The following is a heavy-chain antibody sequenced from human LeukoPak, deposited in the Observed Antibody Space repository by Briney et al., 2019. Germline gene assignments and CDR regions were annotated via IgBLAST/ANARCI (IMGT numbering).Heavy chain of an antibody. D-gene: IGHD3-10*01. CDR3: VTLGWFGEAYGMDV. V-gene: IGHV1-24*01. Sequence: GASVKVSCKVSGYTLTELSIHWVRQAPGKGLEWMGGFDPEDGETIYAQKFQGRVTMTEDTSTDTAYMELSSLRSKDTAVYYCVTLGWFGEAYGMDVWGQGTTVTVSS. CDR2: FDPEDGET. CDR1: GYTLTELS. J-gene: IGHJ6*02.